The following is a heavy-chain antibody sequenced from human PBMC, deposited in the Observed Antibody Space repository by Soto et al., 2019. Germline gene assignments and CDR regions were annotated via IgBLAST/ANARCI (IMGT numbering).Heavy chain of an antibody. CDR3: ARGFDYGDYSSAFDI. CDR1: GFTVSSNY. J-gene: IGHJ3*02. CDR2: IYSGGST. D-gene: IGHD4-17*01. Sequence: EVQLVESGGGLVQPGGSLRLSCAASGFTVSSNYMSWVRQAPGKGLEWVSVIYSGGSTYYADSVKGRFNISRHNSKNTLYLQMNSLRAEDTAVYYCARGFDYGDYSSAFDIWGQGTMVTVSS. V-gene: IGHV3-53*04.